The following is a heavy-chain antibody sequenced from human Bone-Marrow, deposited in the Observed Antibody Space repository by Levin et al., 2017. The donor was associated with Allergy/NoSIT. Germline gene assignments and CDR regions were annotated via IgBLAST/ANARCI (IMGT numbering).Heavy chain of an antibody. Sequence: SETLSLTCAVYGGSFSGYYWSWIRQPPGKGLEWIGEINHSGSTNYNPSLKSRVTISVDTSKNQFSLKLSSVTAADTAVYYCARGPRVTIFGVVIWTTGWFDPWGQGTLVTVSS. V-gene: IGHV4-34*01. D-gene: IGHD3-3*01. CDR1: GGSFSGYY. J-gene: IGHJ5*02. CDR2: INHSGST. CDR3: ARGPRVTIFGVVIWTTGWFDP.